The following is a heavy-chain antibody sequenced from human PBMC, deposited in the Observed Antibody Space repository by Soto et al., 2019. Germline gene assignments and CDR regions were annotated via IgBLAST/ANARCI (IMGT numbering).Heavy chain of an antibody. CDR2: IFYSGST. CDR3: ASMIGDPVLSFDS. Sequence: QVQLQESGPGLVKPSETLSLTCTVSGGSISSYYWSWIRQPPGKGLEWIGFIFYSGSTSYNPSLKSRVTRSLDTSEYQFSLKLNSVTAADTAVYYCASMIGDPVLSFDSWGQGTLVAVSS. D-gene: IGHD3-10*02. V-gene: IGHV4-59*01. J-gene: IGHJ5*01. CDR1: GGSISSYY.